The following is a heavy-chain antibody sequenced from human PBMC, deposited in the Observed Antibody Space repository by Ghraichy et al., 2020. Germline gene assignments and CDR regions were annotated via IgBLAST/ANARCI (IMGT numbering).Heavy chain of an antibody. J-gene: IGHJ6*03. CDR1: GGSISSYY. V-gene: IGHV4-59*01. CDR2: IYYSGST. D-gene: IGHD4-17*01. CDR3: ASVGDYGDYDTRGDYYYYMDV. Sequence: SETLSLTCTVSGGSISSYYWSWIRQPPGKGLEWIGYIYYSGSTNYNPSLKSRVTISVDTSKNQFSLKLSSVTAADTAVYYCASVGDYGDYDTRGDYYYYMDVWGKGTTVTVSS.